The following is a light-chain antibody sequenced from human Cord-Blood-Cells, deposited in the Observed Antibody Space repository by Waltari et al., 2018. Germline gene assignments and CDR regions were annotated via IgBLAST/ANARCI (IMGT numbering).Light chain of an antibody. CDR1: SGYSNYK. V-gene: IGLV9-49*01. CDR3: GADHGSGSNFVWV. Sequence: QPVLTQPPSASASLGASVTLTCTLSSGYSNYKVACYQQRPGKGPRFVMRVGTGGVVGSKGDGIPDRFSVLGSGLNRYLTIKNIQEEDESDYHCGADHGSGSNFVWVFGGGTKLTVL. CDR2: VGTGGVVG. J-gene: IGLJ3*02.